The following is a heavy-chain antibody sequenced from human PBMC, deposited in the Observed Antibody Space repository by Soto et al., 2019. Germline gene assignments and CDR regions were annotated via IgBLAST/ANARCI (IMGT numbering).Heavy chain of an antibody. CDR1: GYSFTSYL. J-gene: IGHJ4*02. Sequence: PGESLKISCKGSGYSFTSYLIGWVRQMPGKGLELMGIIYPGDSDTRYSPSFQGQVTISADKSISTAYLQWSSLKASDTAMYYCARHEGYYGSPAAGLFDYWGQGTLVTVS. CDR3: ARHEGYYGSPAAGLFDY. V-gene: IGHV5-51*01. CDR2: IYPGDSDT. D-gene: IGHD3-10*01.